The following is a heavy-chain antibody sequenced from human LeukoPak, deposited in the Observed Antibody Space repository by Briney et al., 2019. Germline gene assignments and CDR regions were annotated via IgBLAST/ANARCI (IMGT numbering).Heavy chain of an antibody. CDR1: GFTFSSYA. CDR2: ISGSGGST. V-gene: IGHV3-23*01. J-gene: IGHJ4*02. CDR3: AKDFEGSGWYRQPPLDY. D-gene: IGHD6-19*01. Sequence: GGSLRLSCAASGFTFSSYAMSWVRQAPGKGLEWVSAISGSGGSTYYADCVKGRFTISRDNSKNTLYLQINSLRAEDTPVYYCAKDFEGSGWYRQPPLDYWGQGTLVTVSS.